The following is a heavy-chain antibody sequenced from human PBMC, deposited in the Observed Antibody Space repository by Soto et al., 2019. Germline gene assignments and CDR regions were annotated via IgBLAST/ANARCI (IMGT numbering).Heavy chain of an antibody. CDR1: GFTFGNYG. Sequence: GGSLRLSCTGSGFTFGNYGMHWVRQAPGKGLEWVASTSYDGNNKYYADSLKGRFTISRDNSKKMVYLQMTSLGPEDTAVYYCAKGGGSARDFDYWGQGAMVTVSS. J-gene: IGHJ4*02. V-gene: IGHV3-30*18. D-gene: IGHD1-26*01. CDR2: TSYDGNNK. CDR3: AKGGGSARDFDY.